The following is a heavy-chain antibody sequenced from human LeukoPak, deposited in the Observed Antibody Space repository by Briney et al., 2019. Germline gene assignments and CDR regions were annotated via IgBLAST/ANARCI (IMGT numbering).Heavy chain of an antibody. D-gene: IGHD7-27*01. CDR1: GFNFINTW. CDR3: GRGHWGLDY. V-gene: IGHV3-74*01. J-gene: IGHJ4*02. Sequence: GGSLRLSCAASGFNFINTWMHWVRQALGKGLVWVARIKNDGSGIIYADSVKGRFTTSRDNAKSSLYLQMNSLRAEDTAVYYCGRGHWGLDYWGQGALVTVSS. CDR2: IKNDGSGI.